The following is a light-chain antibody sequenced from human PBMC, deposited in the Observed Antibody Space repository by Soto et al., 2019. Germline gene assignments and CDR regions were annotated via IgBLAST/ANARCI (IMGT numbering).Light chain of an antibody. CDR3: SSYASSSTLVV. CDR2: DVS. CDR1: SSDVGGYNY. V-gene: IGLV2-14*01. Sequence: QSALTQPASVSGSPGQSITISCTGTSSDVGGYNYVSWYQQHPGKAPKLMIYDVSNRPSGVSTRFSGSNSGCTASLTISGLQAEDEADYYCSSYASSSTLVVFGGGTKVTVL. J-gene: IGLJ2*01.